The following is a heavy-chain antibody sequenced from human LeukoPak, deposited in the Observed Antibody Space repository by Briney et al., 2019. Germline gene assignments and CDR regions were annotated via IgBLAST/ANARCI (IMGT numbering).Heavy chain of an antibody. CDR3: ARDRGGGFDY. CDR1: GFTFSSYS. Sequence: GGSLRLSCAASGFTFSSYSMNWVRQAPGRGLEWVSSISSSSSYIYYADSVKGRFTISRDNAKNSLYLQMNSLRAEDTAVYYCARDRGGGFDYWGQGTLVTVSS. D-gene: IGHD2-15*01. J-gene: IGHJ4*02. CDR2: ISSSSSYI. V-gene: IGHV3-21*01.